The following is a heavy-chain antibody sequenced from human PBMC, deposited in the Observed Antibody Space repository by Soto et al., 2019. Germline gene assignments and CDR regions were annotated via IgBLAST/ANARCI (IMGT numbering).Heavy chain of an antibody. CDR3: VRGVLS. J-gene: IGHJ1*01. Sequence: QVQLQESGPGLVKASQTLSLTCNVSGGSISSGGYYWTWIRQHPGKGLEWIGNIHHSGSTSYNPSPKSRVSISVDTSKNQFSLKLSSVTAADTAVYFCVRGVLSWGQGTLVTVSS. D-gene: IGHD3-10*01. V-gene: IGHV4-31*03. CDR2: IHHSGST. CDR1: GGSISSGGYY.